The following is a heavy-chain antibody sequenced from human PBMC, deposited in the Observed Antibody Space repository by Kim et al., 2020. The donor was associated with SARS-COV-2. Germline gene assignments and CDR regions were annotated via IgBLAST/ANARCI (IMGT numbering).Heavy chain of an antibody. CDR2: ISYDGSNK. CDR1: GFTFSSYA. CDR3: ARDQQQLTLYFDY. D-gene: IGHD6-13*01. J-gene: IGHJ4*02. V-gene: IGHV3-30*04. Sequence: GGSLRLSCAASGFTFSSYAMHWVRQAPGKGLEWVAVISYDGSNKYYADSVKGRFTISRDNSKNTLYLQMNSLRAEDTAVYYCARDQQQLTLYFDYWGQGTLVTVSS.